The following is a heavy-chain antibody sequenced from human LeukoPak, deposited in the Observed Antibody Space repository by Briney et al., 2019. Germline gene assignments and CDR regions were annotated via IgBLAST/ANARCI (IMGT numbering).Heavy chain of an antibody. CDR1: GGSFSGYY. CDR3: ARHSTGYLDY. D-gene: IGHD4-11*01. CDR2: INHSGST. J-gene: IGHJ4*02. Sequence: PSETLSLTCAVYGGSFSGYYWSWIRQPPGKGLEWIGVINHSGSTNYNPSLKSRATISVDTSKNQFSLKLSSVTAADTAVYYCARHSTGYLDYWGQGTLVTVSS. V-gene: IGHV4-34*01.